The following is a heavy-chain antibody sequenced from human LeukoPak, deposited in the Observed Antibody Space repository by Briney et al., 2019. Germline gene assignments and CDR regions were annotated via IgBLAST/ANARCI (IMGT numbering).Heavy chain of an antibody. Sequence: PSETLSLTCTVSGGSISNYYWSWIRQAPGKGLEGMGKIYYSGRTYRNPSLKSRVTISVDTSKNQFSLKLSSVTAADTALYYCARGAIAAAGRVFGYWGQGTLVTVSS. V-gene: IGHV4-59*04. CDR3: ARGAIAAAGRVFGY. CDR1: GGSISNYY. D-gene: IGHD6-13*01. J-gene: IGHJ4*02. CDR2: IYYSGRT.